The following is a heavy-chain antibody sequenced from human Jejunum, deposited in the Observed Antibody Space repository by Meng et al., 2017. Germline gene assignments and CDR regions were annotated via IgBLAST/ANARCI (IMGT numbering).Heavy chain of an antibody. CDR3: ARDRAWRQFDY. D-gene: IGHD1-1*01. J-gene: IGHJ4*02. Sequence: EVQLVESGVGLVQPGGSLRLSCAASGFTFTNYAMSWVRQAPGKGLECVSVMYADGTTTYHADSVKGRFSVSRDNSKNTVYLQMNSLRVEDTAIYYCARDRAWRQFDYWGQGTLVTVSS. CDR2: MYADGTTT. CDR1: GFTFTNYA. V-gene: IGHV3-23*03.